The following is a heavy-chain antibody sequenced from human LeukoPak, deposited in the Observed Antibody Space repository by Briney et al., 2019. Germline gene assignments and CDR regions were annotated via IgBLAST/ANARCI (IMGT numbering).Heavy chain of an antibody. D-gene: IGHD7-27*01. J-gene: IGHJ6*03. Sequence: GGSLRLSCAASGFTFSTYTINWVRQAPGKGLEWVSSIGTSTSSIYYADSVKGRFTVSRDNAENSLYLQMNSLRAEDTAVYYCARDMGIIPYCYYYMDVWGKGTTVTVSS. CDR3: ARDMGIIPYCYYYMDV. V-gene: IGHV3-21*01. CDR2: IGTSTSSI. CDR1: GFTFSTYT.